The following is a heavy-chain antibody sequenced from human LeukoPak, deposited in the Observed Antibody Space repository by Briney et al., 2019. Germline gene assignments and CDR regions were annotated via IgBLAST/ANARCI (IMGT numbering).Heavy chain of an antibody. V-gene: IGHV3-21*01. CDR2: ISSSSSYI. D-gene: IGHD3-16*01. CDR1: GFTFSSYS. Sequence: PGGSLRLSCAASGFTFSSYSMNWVRQAPGKGLEWVSIISSSSSYIDYTDSVKGRFTVSRDNAKNLLYLQMNSLRVEDTAVYYSARDGGRMDYWGQGTLVTVSS. CDR3: ARDGGRMDY. J-gene: IGHJ4*02.